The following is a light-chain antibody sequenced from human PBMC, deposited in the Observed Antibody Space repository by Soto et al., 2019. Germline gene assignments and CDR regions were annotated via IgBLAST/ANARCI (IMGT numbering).Light chain of an antibody. J-gene: IGKJ2*01. CDR1: QSVSSN. CDR3: QQYNNWPYT. Sequence: EIVMTQSPATLSVSPGERAALSCRASQSVSSNFAWYQQKPGQAPRLLIHGASTMATGIPARFSGSGSGTEFTLTVSSLQSEDFAVYYCQQYNNWPYTFGQGTKLEIK. CDR2: GAS. V-gene: IGKV3-15*01.